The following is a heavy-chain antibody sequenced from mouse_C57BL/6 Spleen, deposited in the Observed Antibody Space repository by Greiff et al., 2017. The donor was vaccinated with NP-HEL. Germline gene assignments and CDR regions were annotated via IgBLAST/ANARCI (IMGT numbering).Heavy chain of an antibody. CDR3: TKTAQAHAMDY. CDR1: GYTFTDYE. CDR2: IDPETGGN. D-gene: IGHD3-2*02. V-gene: IGHV1-15*01. J-gene: IGHJ4*01. Sequence: QVQLQQSGAELVRPGASVTLSCKASGYTFTDYEMHWVKQTPVHGLEWIGAIDPETGGNAYNQKFKGKAILTADKSSSTAYMELRSLTSEDSAVYYCTKTAQAHAMDYWGQGTSVTVSS.